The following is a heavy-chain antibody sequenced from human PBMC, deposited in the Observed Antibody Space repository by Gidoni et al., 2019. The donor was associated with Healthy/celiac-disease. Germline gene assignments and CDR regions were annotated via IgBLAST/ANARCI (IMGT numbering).Heavy chain of an antibody. CDR2: ISSSSSYI. D-gene: IGHD3-22*01. V-gene: IGHV3-21*01. Sequence: GQLVESGGGLVKPGGSLRLSCAASGFTFSSYSMNWVRQATGKGLEWVPSISSSSSYIYYADSVKGRFTISRDNAKNSLYLQMNSLRAEDTAVYYCARDRIDYYDSSGSHAFDIWGQGTMVTVSS. J-gene: IGHJ3*02. CDR1: GFTFSSYS. CDR3: ARDRIDYYDSSGSHAFDI.